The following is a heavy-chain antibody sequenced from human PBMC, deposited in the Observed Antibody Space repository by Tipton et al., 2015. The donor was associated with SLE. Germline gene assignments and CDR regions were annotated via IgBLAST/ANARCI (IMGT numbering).Heavy chain of an antibody. J-gene: IGHJ3*02. V-gene: IGHV3-33*01. Sequence: SLRLSCAASGFTFNFYGMHWVRQAPGKGLEWLTVIWYDGGQKYYADSVRGRFTISRDNSKSTLYLHMNSLGAEDTAVYYCVRWGYGENPGSAAFDIWGQGTMVTVSS. CDR3: VRWGYGENPGSAAFDI. CDR1: GFTFNFYG. D-gene: IGHD4-17*01. CDR2: IWYDGGQK.